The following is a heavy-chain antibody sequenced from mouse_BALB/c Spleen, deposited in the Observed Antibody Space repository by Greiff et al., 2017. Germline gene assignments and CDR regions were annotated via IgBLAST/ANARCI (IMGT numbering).Heavy chain of an antibody. D-gene: IGHD2-1*01. CDR2: ISSGGGNT. J-gene: IGHJ4*01. CDR1: GFTFSSYT. Sequence: EVQLVESGGGLVKPGGSLKLSCAASGFTFSSYTMSWVRQTPEKRLEWVATISSGGGNTYYPDSVKGRFTISRDNAKNNLYLQMSSLRSEDTALYYCASLYYGNYYAMDYWGQGTSVTVSS. V-gene: IGHV5-9*03. CDR3: ASLYYGNYYAMDY.